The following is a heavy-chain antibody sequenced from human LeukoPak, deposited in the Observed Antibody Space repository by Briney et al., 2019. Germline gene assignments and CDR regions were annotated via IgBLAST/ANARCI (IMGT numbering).Heavy chain of an antibody. D-gene: IGHD2-2*01. V-gene: IGHV3-49*04. CDR2: IRSKIYGENT. J-gene: IGHJ4*02. Sequence: GGPLRLSCTTSGFTFGDYAMSWVRQAPGKGLEWVSFIRSKIYGENTEYAASVTGRFTIPRDDSRNIAYLQMNSLKIEDTAVYYCVMSSHRYCSSTNCPLDHWGQGTLVTVSP. CDR3: VMSSHRYCSSTNCPLDH. CDR1: GFTFGDYA.